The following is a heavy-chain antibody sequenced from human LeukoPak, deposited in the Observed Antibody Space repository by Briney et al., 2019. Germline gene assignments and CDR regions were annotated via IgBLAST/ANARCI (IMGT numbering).Heavy chain of an antibody. CDR3: AREGTAGFDY. CDR1: GYTFSSYY. D-gene: IGHD2-21*02. Sequence: ASVKVFCKASGYTFSSYYMHWVRQAPGQRLEWMGIINPSGGSTSYAQKFQGRVTMTRETSTRTVYMELSSLRSEDTAVYYCAREGTAGFDYWGQGTLVTVSS. CDR2: INPSGGST. V-gene: IGHV1-46*01. J-gene: IGHJ4*02.